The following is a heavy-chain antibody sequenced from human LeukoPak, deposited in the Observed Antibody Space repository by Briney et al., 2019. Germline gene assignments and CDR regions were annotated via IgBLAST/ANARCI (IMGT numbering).Heavy chain of an antibody. CDR1: GGSISSGGYY. D-gene: IGHD3-3*01. CDR2: IYYSGST. J-gene: IGHJ4*02. Sequence: PSETLSLTCTVSGGSISSGGYYWSWIRQPPGKGLEWIGYIYYSGSTNYNPSLKSRVTISLGTSNNQFSLKLTSVTAADTAVYSWARGKEWNTALARHYFDYGAREP. V-gene: IGHV4-61*08. CDR3: ARGKEWNTALARHYFD.